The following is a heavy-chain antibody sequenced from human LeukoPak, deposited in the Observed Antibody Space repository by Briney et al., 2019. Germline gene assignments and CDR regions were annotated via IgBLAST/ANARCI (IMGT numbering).Heavy chain of an antibody. V-gene: IGHV3-30*04. CDR3: ARDRTDGYDTGSWFDP. CDR1: GFTFSSYT. CDR2: ISYDGSNK. Sequence: QSGGSLRLSCAASGFTFSSYTMHWVRQAPGKGLEWVAVISYDGSNKYYADSVKGRFTISRDNSKNTLYLQMNSLRAEDTAVYYCARDRTDGYDTGSWFDPWGQGTLVTVSS. D-gene: IGHD5-12*01. J-gene: IGHJ5*02.